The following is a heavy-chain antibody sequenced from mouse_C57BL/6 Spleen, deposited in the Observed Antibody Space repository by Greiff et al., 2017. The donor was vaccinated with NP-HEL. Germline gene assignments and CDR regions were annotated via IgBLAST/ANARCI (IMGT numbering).Heavy chain of an antibody. D-gene: IGHD1-1*01. Sequence: EVKLVESGGDLVKPGGSLKLSCAASGFTFSSYGMSWVRQTPDKRLEWVATISSGGSYTYYPDSVKGRFTISRDNAKNTLYLQMSSLKSEDTAMYYCARDGLLFAYWGQGTLVTVSA. CDR2: ISSGGSYT. CDR3: ARDGLLFAY. J-gene: IGHJ3*01. V-gene: IGHV5-6*01. CDR1: GFTFSSYG.